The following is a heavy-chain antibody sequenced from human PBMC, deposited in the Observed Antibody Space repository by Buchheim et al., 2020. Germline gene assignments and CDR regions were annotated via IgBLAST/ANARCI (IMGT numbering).Heavy chain of an antibody. J-gene: IGHJ4*02. Sequence: QLQLQESGPGLVKPSETLSLTCTVSGGSISSSSYYWGWIRQPPGKGLEWIGSIYYSGSTYYNPSLKSRVTISVDTSKNQFSLKLSSVTAADTAVYYCARVRGDYYDSSGYYLFDYWGQGTL. CDR2: IYYSGST. V-gene: IGHV4-39*07. CDR1: GGSISSSSYY. CDR3: ARVRGDYYDSSGYYLFDY. D-gene: IGHD3-22*01.